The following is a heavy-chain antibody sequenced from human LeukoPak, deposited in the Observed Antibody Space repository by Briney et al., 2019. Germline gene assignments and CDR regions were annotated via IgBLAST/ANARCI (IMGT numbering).Heavy chain of an antibody. CDR1: GGTFSSYA. CDR2: IIPILGIA. Sequence: SSVKASCKASGGTFSSYAISWVRQAPGQGLEWMGRIIPILGIANYAQKFQGRVTITADESTSTAYMELSSLRSEDTAVYYCATSRETTGTTAGDYWGQGTLVTVSS. V-gene: IGHV1-69*04. J-gene: IGHJ4*02. CDR3: ATSRETTGTTAGDY. D-gene: IGHD1-1*01.